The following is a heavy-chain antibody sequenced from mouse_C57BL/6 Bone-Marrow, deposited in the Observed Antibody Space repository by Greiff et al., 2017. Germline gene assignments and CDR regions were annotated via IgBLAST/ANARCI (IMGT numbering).Heavy chain of an antibody. CDR1: EYEFPSHD. D-gene: IGHD2-4*01. CDR2: INSDGGST. CDR3: ARQMGLRRRGYAIDY. V-gene: IGHV5-2*01. Sequence: EVQRVESGGGLVQPGESLKLSCESNEYEFPSHDMSWVRKTPEKRLELVAAINSDGGSTYYPDTMERRFIISRDNTKKTLYLQMSSLRSEDTALYYCARQMGLRRRGYAIDYWGQGTSVTVSS. J-gene: IGHJ4*01.